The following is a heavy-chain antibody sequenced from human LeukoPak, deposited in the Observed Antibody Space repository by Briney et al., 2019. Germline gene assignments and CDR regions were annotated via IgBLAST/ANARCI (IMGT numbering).Heavy chain of an antibody. J-gene: IGHJ6*02. D-gene: IGHD5-18*01. CDR2: ISSSSSYI. V-gene: IGHV3-21*01. Sequence: GGSLRLSCAASGFTFSSYSMNWVRQAPGKGLEWVSSISSSSSYIYYADSVKGRFTISRDNAKNSLYLQMNSLRAEDTAVYYCARGMGGYSYVYGYYYYGMDGWGQGTTVTVSS. CDR1: GFTFSSYS. CDR3: ARGMGGYSYVYGYYYYGMDG.